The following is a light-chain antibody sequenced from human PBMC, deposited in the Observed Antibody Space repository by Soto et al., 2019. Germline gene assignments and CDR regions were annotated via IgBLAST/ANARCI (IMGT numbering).Light chain of an antibody. CDR2: AAS. J-gene: IGKJ2*03. Sequence: EVVLTQSPGTLSLSPGERATLSCRASQSVSGTYFAWYQQKPGQAPRLLMYAASRRETGIPDTFSGSGSGTDFTLTISRLEPEDFAVYYCQQYDSSPYSFGQGTKLEIK. CDR1: QSVSGTY. CDR3: QQYDSSPYS. V-gene: IGKV3-20*01.